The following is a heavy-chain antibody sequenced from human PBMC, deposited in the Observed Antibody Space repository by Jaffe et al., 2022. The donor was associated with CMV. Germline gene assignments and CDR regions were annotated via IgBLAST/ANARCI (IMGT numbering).Heavy chain of an antibody. CDR1: GFTFSNAW. Sequence: EVQLVESGGGLVKPGGSLRLSCAASGFTFSNAWMSWVRQAPGKGLEWVGRIKSKTDGGTTDYAAPVKGRFTISRDDSKNTLYLQMNSLKTEDTAVYYCTTARYVVRFFDYWGQGTLVTVSS. D-gene: IGHD3-22*01. J-gene: IGHJ4*02. CDR2: IKSKTDGGTT. V-gene: IGHV3-15*01. CDR3: TTARYVVRFFDY.